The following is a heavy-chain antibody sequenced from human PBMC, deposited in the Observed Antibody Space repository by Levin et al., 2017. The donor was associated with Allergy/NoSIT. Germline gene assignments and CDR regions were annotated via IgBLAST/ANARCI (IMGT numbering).Heavy chain of an antibody. CDR3: ARVPPADY. CDR2: IYYDDTT. Sequence: GESLKISCAASGFTVSNYYMTWVRQAPGKGLEWVSIIYYDDTTNYADSVKDRFIISRDTSKDTVYLQMNSLRAEDTAVYYCARVPPADYWGQGILVTVSS. V-gene: IGHV3-66*01. CDR1: GFTVSNYY. J-gene: IGHJ4*02.